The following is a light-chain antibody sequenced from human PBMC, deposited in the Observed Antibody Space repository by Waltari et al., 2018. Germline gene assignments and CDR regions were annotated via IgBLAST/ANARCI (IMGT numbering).Light chain of an antibody. CDR1: SGHSSNV. CDR2: VNSDGSH. CDR3: QTGGHGTWV. J-gene: IGLJ3*02. Sequence: QLVLTQSPSASASLGASVKLTCTLSSGHSSNVIAWLQQQPEKGPRYLMKVNSDGSHSKGDGMPDRFSGASSGAVPYLLISSLQSEDESDYYCQTGGHGTWVFGGGTKLTVL. V-gene: IGLV4-69*01.